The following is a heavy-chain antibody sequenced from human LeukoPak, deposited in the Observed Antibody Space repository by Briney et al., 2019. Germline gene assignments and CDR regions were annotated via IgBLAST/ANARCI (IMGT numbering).Heavy chain of an antibody. CDR1: GCTISSGGYY. D-gene: IGHD2-15*01. CDR3: ARVNTRNWFDP. CDR2: IYYSGRT. Sequence: SQKLSFNGTVSGCTISSGGYYWRWIRPHPGKALERIGYIYYSGRTYDNPSLKSRVTISVDTPKNQFSLKLGSVTAADTAVYYCARVNTRNWFDPWGQGTLVTVSS. V-gene: IGHV4-31*03. J-gene: IGHJ5*02.